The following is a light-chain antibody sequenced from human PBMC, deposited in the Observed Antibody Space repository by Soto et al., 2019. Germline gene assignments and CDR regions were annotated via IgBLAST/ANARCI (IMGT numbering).Light chain of an antibody. CDR2: LAS. V-gene: IGKV1-39*01. J-gene: IGKJ5*01. CDR1: RIIDTY. CDR3: KHSYNTPIT. Sequence: DIQMTQSPSSLSASVGDRVTITCRASRIIDTYVDWYQQKPGKAPDLLIYLASTLQVGVPSRFSGSGSCTDFTFTISGLQPEDFATYYCKHSYNTPITFGQGTRLDIK.